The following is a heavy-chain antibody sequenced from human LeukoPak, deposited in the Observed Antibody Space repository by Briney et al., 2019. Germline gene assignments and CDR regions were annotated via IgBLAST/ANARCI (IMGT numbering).Heavy chain of an antibody. Sequence: PSETLSLTCTVSGYSISSGYHWGWIRQPPGKGLEWIGSIYHSGSTYYNPSLKSRVTISVDTSKNQFSLKLSSVTAADTAVYYCARPLIAAAANDAFDIWGQGTMVTVSS. CDR3: ARPLIAAAANDAFDI. CDR1: GYSISSGYH. CDR2: IYHSGST. D-gene: IGHD6-13*01. V-gene: IGHV4-38-2*02. J-gene: IGHJ3*02.